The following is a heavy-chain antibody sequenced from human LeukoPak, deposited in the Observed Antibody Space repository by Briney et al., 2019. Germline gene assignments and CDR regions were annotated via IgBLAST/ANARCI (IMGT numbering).Heavy chain of an antibody. CDR1: GFTFNDYG. CDR2: LNWNGDVT. CDR3: ARGYDAGNFRRPFYGMDV. Sequence: PGGSLRLSCEASGFTFNDYGMTWVRQGPGKGLEWVAGLNWNGDVTRYADSVKGRFIINRDNAKNSVYLQMDSLRAEDTAFYYCARGYDAGNFRRPFYGMDVWGQGTPVTVSS. V-gene: IGHV3-20*04. D-gene: IGHD3-10*01. J-gene: IGHJ6*02.